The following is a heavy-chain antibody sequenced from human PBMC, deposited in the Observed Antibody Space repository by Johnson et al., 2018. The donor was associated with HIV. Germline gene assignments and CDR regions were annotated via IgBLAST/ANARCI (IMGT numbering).Heavy chain of an antibody. CDR1: GFTFSSYA. CDR2: ISYDGSNK. V-gene: IGHV3-30*04. J-gene: IGHJ3*02. Sequence: QVQLVESGGGVVQPGRSLRLSCAASGFTFSSYAMHWVRQAPGKGLEWVAVISYDGSNKYYADSVKGRFTISRDNSKNTLYLQMNSLRAEDTAVYYCATDAFDILGQGTMVTVSS. CDR3: ATDAFDI.